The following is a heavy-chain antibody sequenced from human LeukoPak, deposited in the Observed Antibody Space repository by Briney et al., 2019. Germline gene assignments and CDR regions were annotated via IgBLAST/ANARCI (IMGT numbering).Heavy chain of an antibody. CDR2: IKQDGSEK. J-gene: IGHJ6*03. V-gene: IGHV3-7*01. CDR3: ARDGATFSGYDWYYYMDV. D-gene: IGHD5-12*01. Sequence: GGSLRLSCAASGFTFSNYWMSWVRQAPGKGLEWVANIKQDGSEKYYVDSVKGRFTISRDNAKNSLHLQMNSLRAEDTAVYYCARDGATFSGYDWYYYMDVWGKGTTVTVSS. CDR1: GFTFSNYW.